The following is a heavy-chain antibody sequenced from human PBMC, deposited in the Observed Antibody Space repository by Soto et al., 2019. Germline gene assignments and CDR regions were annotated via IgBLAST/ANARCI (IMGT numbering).Heavy chain of an antibody. D-gene: IGHD3-22*01. J-gene: IGHJ3*02. V-gene: IGHV1-69*13. CDR1: GGTFSSYA. Sequence: GASVKVSCKASGGTFSSYAISWVRQAPGQGLEWMGGIIPIFGTANYAQKFQGRVTITADESTSTAYMELSSLRSEDTAVYYCARGVTMIVVAMVAFDIWGQGTRVTVSS. CDR2: IIPIFGTA. CDR3: ARGVTMIVVAMVAFDI.